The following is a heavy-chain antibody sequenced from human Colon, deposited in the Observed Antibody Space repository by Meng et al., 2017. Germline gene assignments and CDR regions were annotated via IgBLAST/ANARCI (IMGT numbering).Heavy chain of an antibody. CDR3: AKDSFPFDYDSSTSPYYFNN. J-gene: IGHJ4*02. Sequence: GESLKISCAASGFSFTKYAMTWVRQAPGKGLEWISAISGGGAYTFSADSVKGRFTISRDNSKNTVYLQMNSLRVDDTAVYYCAKDSFPFDYDSSTSPYYFNNWAQGPV. D-gene: IGHD3-22*01. CDR2: ISGGGAYT. CDR1: GFSFTKYA. V-gene: IGHV3-23*01.